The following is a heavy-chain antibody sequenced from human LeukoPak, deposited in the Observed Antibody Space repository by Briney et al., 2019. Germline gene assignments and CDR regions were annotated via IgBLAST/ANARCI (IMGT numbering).Heavy chain of an antibody. CDR3: ARFYDILTGYYEKQLDY. V-gene: IGHV1-18*01. CDR1: GYTFTSYG. Sequence: ASVKVSCKASGYTFTSYGISWVRQAPGQGLEWMGWISAYNGNTNYAQKLQGRVTITTDTSTSTAYMELRSLRSDDTAVYYCARFYDILTGYYEKQLDYWGQGTLVTVSS. CDR2: ISAYNGNT. J-gene: IGHJ4*02. D-gene: IGHD3-9*01.